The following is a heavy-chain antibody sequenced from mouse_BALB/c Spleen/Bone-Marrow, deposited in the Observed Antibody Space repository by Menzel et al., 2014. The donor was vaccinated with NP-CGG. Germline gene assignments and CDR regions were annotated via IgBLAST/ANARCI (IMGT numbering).Heavy chain of an antibody. CDR3: VRDGDYRYAWFSY. D-gene: IGHD2-14*01. CDR1: GFTFRDYY. V-gene: IGHV5-4*02. J-gene: IGHJ3*01. Sequence: DVQLVESGGGLVKPGGSLKLSCAASGFTFRDYYMYWVRQTPEKRLEWVATISDGGTYTYYSASVKGRFTISRDKAKNNLYLQMTNLMSEDTAMYRCVRDGDYRYAWFSYWGQGTLVTVSA. CDR2: ISDGGTYT.